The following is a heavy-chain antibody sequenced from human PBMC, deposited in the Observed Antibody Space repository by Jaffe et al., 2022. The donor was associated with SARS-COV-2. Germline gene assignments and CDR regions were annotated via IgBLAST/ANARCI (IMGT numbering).Heavy chain of an antibody. Sequence: EVQLVESGGGLVQPGGSLRLSCAASGFTVSSNYMSWVRQAPGKGLEWVSVIYSGGSTYYADSVKGRFTISRDNSKNTLYLQMNSLRAEDTAVYYCASSPGAVAEFGGPYAFDIWGQGTMVTVSS. D-gene: IGHD6-19*01. CDR2: IYSGGST. CDR3: ASSPGAVAEFGGPYAFDI. V-gene: IGHV3-66*02. J-gene: IGHJ3*02. CDR1: GFTVSSNY.